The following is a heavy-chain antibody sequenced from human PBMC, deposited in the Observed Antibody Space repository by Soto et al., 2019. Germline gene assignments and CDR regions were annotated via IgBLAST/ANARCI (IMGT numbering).Heavy chain of an antibody. CDR1: GFTFSNYW. CDR3: ARGLYGAYGQDF. V-gene: IGHV3-74*01. D-gene: IGHD4-17*01. J-gene: IGHJ4*02. Sequence: QPGGSLRLSCAASGFTFSNYWIHWVRQAPGKGLVWVSRIKGDEITTNYADSVKGRFTISRDNAKNTVFLQMHSLRAEDTALYYCARGLYGAYGQDFWGQGILVTVSS. CDR2: IKGDEITT.